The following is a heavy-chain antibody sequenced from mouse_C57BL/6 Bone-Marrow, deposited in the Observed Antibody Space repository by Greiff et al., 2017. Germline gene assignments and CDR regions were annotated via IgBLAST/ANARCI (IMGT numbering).Heavy chain of an antibody. Sequence: QVQLQQPGAELVKPGASVKLSCKASGYTFTSYWVQWVKQRPGQGLEWIGGIDPSDSYTNYNQKFKGKATLTVDTSSSTAYMQLSSLTSEDSAVYYCARGGLESYWGQGTTLTVSS. V-gene: IGHV1-50*01. D-gene: IGHD2-4*01. CDR2: IDPSDSYT. CDR3: ARGGLESY. CDR1: GYTFTSYW. J-gene: IGHJ2*01.